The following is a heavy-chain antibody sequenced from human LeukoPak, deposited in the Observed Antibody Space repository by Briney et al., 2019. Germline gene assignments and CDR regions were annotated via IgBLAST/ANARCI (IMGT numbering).Heavy chain of an antibody. D-gene: IGHD3-3*01. V-gene: IGHV4-59*11. Sequence: SETLSLTCTVSGVSINSHYWSWIRQPPGKGLEWIGFIYDSGSANYKSSLKSRVTMTVDTSKNQFSLKLSSVTAADTAVYYCARVLQNYYHMDVWGKGTTVTVSS. CDR3: ARVLQNYYHMDV. J-gene: IGHJ6*03. CDR2: IYDSGSA. CDR1: GVSINSHY.